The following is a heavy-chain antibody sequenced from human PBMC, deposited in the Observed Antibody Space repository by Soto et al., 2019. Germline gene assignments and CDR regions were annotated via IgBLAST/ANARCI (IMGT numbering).Heavy chain of an antibody. CDR1: GFTFSSYG. V-gene: IGHV3-33*01. D-gene: IGHD5-18*01. Sequence: GESLKISCAASGFTFSSYGMHWVRQAPGKGLEWVAVIWYDGSNKYYADSVKGRFTISRDNSKNTLYLQMNSLRAEDTAVYYCAREMDTAMVTLGYWGQGTLVTVSS. CDR3: AREMDTAMVTLGY. CDR2: IWYDGSNK. J-gene: IGHJ4*02.